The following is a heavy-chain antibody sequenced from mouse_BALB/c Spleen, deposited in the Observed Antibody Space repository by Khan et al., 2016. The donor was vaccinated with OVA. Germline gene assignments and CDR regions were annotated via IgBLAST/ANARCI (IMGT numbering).Heavy chain of an antibody. D-gene: IGHD1-2*01. V-gene: IGHV14-3*02. J-gene: IGHJ4*01. CDR2: IDPANGNT. CDR1: GFNIKDTY. Sequence: VQLKQPGPELVKPGASVKLSCTASGFNIKDTYIHWVKQRPEQGLEWIGRIDPANGNTKYDPKIQGKATLTADTSSNQAHLHLSSLISEDTADYYCAYSLLIYAMDYWGQGTSVTVSS. CDR3: AYSLLIYAMDY.